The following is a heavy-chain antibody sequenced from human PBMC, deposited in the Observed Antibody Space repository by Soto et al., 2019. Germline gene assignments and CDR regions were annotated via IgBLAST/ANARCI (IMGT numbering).Heavy chain of an antibody. D-gene: IGHD3-10*01. J-gene: IGHJ5*02. CDR1: GGSFSGYY. CDR2: INHSGST. Sequence: SETLSLTCAVYGGSFSGYYWSWIRQPPGKGLEWIGEINHSGSTNYNPSLKSRVTISVDTSKNQFSLKLSSVTAADTAVYYCARSALLWFGETPYNWFDPWGQGTLVTVSS. V-gene: IGHV4-34*01. CDR3: ARSALLWFGETPYNWFDP.